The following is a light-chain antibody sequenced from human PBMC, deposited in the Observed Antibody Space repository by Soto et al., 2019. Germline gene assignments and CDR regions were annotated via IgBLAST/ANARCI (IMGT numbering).Light chain of an antibody. CDR3: QQSYFTPST. CDR1: QGVRNY. CDR2: AAS. J-gene: IGKJ4*01. Sequence: DIPMTQSPSSLSASVGDRVTITCRASQGVRNYLNWYQQKPGKAPKFLISAASSLQSGVPSRFSGSGSGTDFTLTIRSLQPEDFATYYCQQSYFTPSTFGGGTKVEIK. V-gene: IGKV1-39*01.